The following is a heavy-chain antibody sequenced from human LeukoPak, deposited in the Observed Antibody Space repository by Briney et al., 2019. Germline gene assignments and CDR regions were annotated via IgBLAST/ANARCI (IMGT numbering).Heavy chain of an antibody. CDR3: ARESFAARWD. J-gene: IGHJ4*02. CDR1: GFTFSDYY. CDR2: IKQDGSEK. D-gene: IGHD6-6*01. Sequence: PGGSLRLSCAASGFTFSDYYMSWVRQAPGKGLEWVANIKQDGSEKYYVDSVKGRFTISRDNAKNSLYLQMNSLRAEDTAVYYCARESFAARWDWGQGTLVTVSS. V-gene: IGHV3-7*01.